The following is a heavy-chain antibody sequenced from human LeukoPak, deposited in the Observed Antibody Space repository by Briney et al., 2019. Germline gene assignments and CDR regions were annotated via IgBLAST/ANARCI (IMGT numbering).Heavy chain of an antibody. CDR1: GVSFSGYY. V-gene: IGHV4-34*01. J-gene: IGHJ4*02. Sequence: PSETLSLTCAVYGVSFSGYYWSWIRQPPGKGLEWIGEINHSGSTNYNPSLKSRVTISVDTSKNQFSLKLSSVTAADTAVYYCAREQTTVTEFDYWGQGTLVTVSS. CDR3: AREQTTVTEFDY. D-gene: IGHD4-17*01. CDR2: INHSGST.